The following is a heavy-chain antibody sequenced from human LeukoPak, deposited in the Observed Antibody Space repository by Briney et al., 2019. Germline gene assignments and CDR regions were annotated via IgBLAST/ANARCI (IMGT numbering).Heavy chain of an antibody. D-gene: IGHD5-12*01. J-gene: IGHJ5*02. V-gene: IGHV1-18*01. Sequence: EASVKVSCKASGYTFTSYGISWVRQAPGQGLEWMGWISAYNGNTNYAQKLQGRVTMTTDTSTSTAYMELRSLRSEGTAVYYCATVRLEATISKSFSVRSNWFDPWGQGTLVTVSS. CDR3: ATVRLEATISKSFSVRSNWFDP. CDR1: GYTFTSYG. CDR2: ISAYNGNT.